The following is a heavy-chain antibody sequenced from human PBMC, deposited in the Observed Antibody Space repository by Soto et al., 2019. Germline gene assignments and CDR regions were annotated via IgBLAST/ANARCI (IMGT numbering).Heavy chain of an antibody. Sequence: GASVKVSCKASGGTFSSYTISWVRQAPGQGLEWMGRINPILGEANYAQKFQGRVTITEDTSTNTAYMELSSLRSEDTAVYYCATNIVVVVAATGPRFDYWGQGTLVTVSS. V-gene: IGHV1-69*02. CDR2: INPILGEA. CDR3: ATNIVVVVAATGPRFDY. D-gene: IGHD2-15*01. J-gene: IGHJ4*02. CDR1: GGTFSSYT.